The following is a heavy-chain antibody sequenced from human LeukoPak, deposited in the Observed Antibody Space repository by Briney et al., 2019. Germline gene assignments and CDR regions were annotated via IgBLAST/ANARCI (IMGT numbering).Heavy chain of an antibody. CDR2: IIPIFGTA. J-gene: IGHJ4*02. Sequence: SVKVSCKAPGGTFSSYAISWVRQAPGQGLEWMGGIIPIFGTANYAQKFQGRVTITADESTSTAYMELSSLRSEDTAVYYCATFTPGYFDYWGQGTLVTVSS. D-gene: IGHD3-10*01. V-gene: IGHV1-69*13. CDR3: ATFTPGYFDY. CDR1: GGTFSSYA.